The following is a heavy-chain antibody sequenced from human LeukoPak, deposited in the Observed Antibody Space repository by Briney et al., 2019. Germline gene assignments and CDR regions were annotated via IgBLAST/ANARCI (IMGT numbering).Heavy chain of an antibody. J-gene: IGHJ4*02. CDR2: IHSDGST. CDR1: GGSISSYY. V-gene: IGHV4-4*07. D-gene: IGHD5-12*01. Sequence: PSETLSLTCTVSGGSISSYYWNWIRQPAGEGLEWIGRIHSDGSTNYSPSLKSRVTLSVDTSKNQFSLNLRSVTAADTAVYYCARGDIVATMSLDYWGQGTLVTVSS. CDR3: ARGDIVATMSLDY.